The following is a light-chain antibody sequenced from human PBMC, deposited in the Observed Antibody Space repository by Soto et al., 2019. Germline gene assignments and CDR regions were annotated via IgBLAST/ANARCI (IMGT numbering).Light chain of an antibody. CDR2: DVS. Sequence: QSALTQPASLSLAPGQSIPIPCTGTSSDVGGYNYVSWYQQHPGKAPKLMIYDVSNWPSGVSDRFSGSKSGNTASLTISGLQAEDEADYYCSSYTSSSLHVFGTGTKVTVL. J-gene: IGLJ1*01. CDR1: SSDVGGYNY. V-gene: IGLV2-14*03. CDR3: SSYTSSSLHV.